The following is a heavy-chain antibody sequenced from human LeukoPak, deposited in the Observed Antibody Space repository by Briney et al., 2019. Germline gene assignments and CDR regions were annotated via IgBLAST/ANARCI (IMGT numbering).Heavy chain of an antibody. J-gene: IGHJ4*02. D-gene: IGHD1-1*01. CDR3: ARDPYRTDAVY. V-gene: IGHV3-21*01. CDR1: GFTFSSYS. Sequence: GGSLRLSCAASGFTFSSYSMSWVRQAPGKGLEWVSSISGSSTYIYYAGSVKGRFTISRDNAKNSLYLQINSLRAEDTAVYYCARDPYRTDAVYWGQGTLVTVSS. CDR2: ISGSSTYI.